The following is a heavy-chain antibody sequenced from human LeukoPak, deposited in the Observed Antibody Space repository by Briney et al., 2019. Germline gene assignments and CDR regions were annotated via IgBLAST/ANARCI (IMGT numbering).Heavy chain of an antibody. V-gene: IGHV3-48*03. CDR3: ARDRGGSYYGPFAFDI. J-gene: IGHJ3*02. Sequence: PGGSLRLSCAASGFTFSSYEMNWVRQAPGKGLEWVSCISSSGSTIYYADSVKGRFTISRDNAKNSLYLQMNSLRAEDTAVYYCARDRGGSYYGPFAFDIWGQGTMVTVSS. CDR1: GFTFSSYE. CDR2: ISSSGSTI. D-gene: IGHD1-26*01.